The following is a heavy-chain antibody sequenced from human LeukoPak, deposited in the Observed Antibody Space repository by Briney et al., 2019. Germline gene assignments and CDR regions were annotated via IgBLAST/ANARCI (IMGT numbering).Heavy chain of an antibody. J-gene: IGHJ4*02. CDR2: IRYDGSNK. CDR1: GFTFSSYG. CDR3: AKGYSSSWPDFDY. D-gene: IGHD6-13*01. V-gene: IGHV3-30*02. Sequence: GGSLRLSCAASGFTFSSYGMHWVRQAPGKGLEWVAFIRYDGSNKYYADSVKGRFTISRDNSKNTLYLQMNSLRAEDTAVYYCAKGYSSSWPDFDYWGQGTLVTVSS.